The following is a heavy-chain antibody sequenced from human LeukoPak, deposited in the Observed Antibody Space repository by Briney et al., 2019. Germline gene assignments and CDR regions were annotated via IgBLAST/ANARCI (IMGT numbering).Heavy chain of an antibody. CDR2: IYYSGST. V-gene: IGHV4-39*07. D-gene: IGHD5/OR15-5a*01. Sequence: SETLSLTCTVSGGSISSSSYYWGWIRQPPGKGLEWIGSIYYSGSTYYNPSLKSRVTISVDTSKNQFSLKLSSVTAADTAVYYCARDRAGRRIVSANFDYWGQGTLVTVSS. CDR3: ARDRAGRRIVSANFDY. J-gene: IGHJ4*02. CDR1: GGSISSSSYY.